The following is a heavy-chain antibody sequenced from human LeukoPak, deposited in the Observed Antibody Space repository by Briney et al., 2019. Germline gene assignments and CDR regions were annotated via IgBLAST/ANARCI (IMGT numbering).Heavy chain of an antibody. V-gene: IGHV4-59*01. D-gene: IGHD4-23*01. CDR1: GGPISSYY. J-gene: IGHJ4*02. Sequence: PSETLSLTCTVSGGPISSYYWSWIRQPPGKGLEWIGYIYYSGSTNYNPSLKSRVTISVDTSKNQFSLKLSSVTAADTAVYYCARDTGGNSPYYFDYWGQGTLVTVSS. CDR2: IYYSGST. CDR3: ARDTGGNSPYYFDY.